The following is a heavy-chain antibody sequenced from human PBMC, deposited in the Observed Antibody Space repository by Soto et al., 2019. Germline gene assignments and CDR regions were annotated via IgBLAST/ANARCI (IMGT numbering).Heavy chain of an antibody. CDR1: AFMFNHYV. J-gene: IGHJ6*02. V-gene: IGHV3-30*12. CDR2: IYNNVRNI. D-gene: IGHD2-2*02. CDR3: ARDALGYCRSASGYIYYGMDV. Sequence: WESPRLFCPTSAFMFNHYVKHCVCQDPRKGLEWEAVIYNNVRNISNADSVKGRFTIFIDISNSTLDMQMNSLRAEDTAIYYSARDALGYCRSASGYIYYGMDVWGQGTTVTVSS.